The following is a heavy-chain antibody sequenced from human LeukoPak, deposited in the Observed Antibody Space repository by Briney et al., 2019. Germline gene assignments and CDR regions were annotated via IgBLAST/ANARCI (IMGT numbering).Heavy chain of an antibody. CDR3: AKDRTTVTPRGLDY. CDR2: ISSSGSTI. J-gene: IGHJ4*02. V-gene: IGHV3-11*01. Sequence: PGGSLRLSCAASGFTFSDYYMSWIRQAPGKGLEWVSYISSSGSTIYYADSVKGRFTISRDNAKNSLYLQMNSLRAEDTAVYYCAKDRTTVTPRGLDYWGQGTLVTVSS. CDR1: GFTFSDYY. D-gene: IGHD4-17*01.